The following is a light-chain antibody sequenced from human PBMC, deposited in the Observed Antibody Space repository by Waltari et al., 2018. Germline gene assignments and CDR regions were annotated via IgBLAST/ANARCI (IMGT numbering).Light chain of an antibody. CDR3: QHFNNWPPWA. CDR2: SAT. Sequence: EILMTQSPATLSVSPGERATLSCSASQSIGRDLAWYQQRPGQAPRLLIYSATVRATGVPARFSASGSGTEFTLTISSLQSEDVAVYYCQHFNNWPPWAFGQGTKVEIK. CDR1: QSIGRD. V-gene: IGKV3-15*01. J-gene: IGKJ1*01.